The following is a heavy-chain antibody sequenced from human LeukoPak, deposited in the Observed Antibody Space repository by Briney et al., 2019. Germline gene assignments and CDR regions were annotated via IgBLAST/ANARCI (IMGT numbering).Heavy chain of an antibody. Sequence: SETLSLTCTVSGGSISVASYYWGWIRQPPGKGLEWIGSIYHSGSTYYNPSLKSRVTISVDTSKNQFSLKLSSVTAADTAVYYCATQQWLVREVVYWGQGTLVTVSS. J-gene: IGHJ4*02. CDR2: IYHSGST. V-gene: IGHV4-39*07. CDR1: GGSISVASYY. D-gene: IGHD6-19*01. CDR3: ATQQWLVREVVY.